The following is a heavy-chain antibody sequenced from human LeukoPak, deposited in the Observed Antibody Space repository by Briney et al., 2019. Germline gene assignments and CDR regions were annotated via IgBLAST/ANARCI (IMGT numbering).Heavy chain of an antibody. Sequence: GGSLRLSCAAPGFTFGRHSLNWVRQAPGKGLEWVSSISGTGRYIFYADSVKGRFTISRDNAKNSVYLQMNSLRAEDTAVYYCARDEADYYDSSGFWGQGTGVTVSS. CDR3: ARDEADYYDSSGF. V-gene: IGHV3-21*01. D-gene: IGHD3-22*01. J-gene: IGHJ3*01. CDR2: ISGTGRYI. CDR1: GFTFGRHS.